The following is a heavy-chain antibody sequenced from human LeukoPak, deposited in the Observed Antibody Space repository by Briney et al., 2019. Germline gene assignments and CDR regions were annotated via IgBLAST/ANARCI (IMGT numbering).Heavy chain of an antibody. Sequence: GGSLRLSCAASGFTFSSYSMNWVRQAPGKGLEWVSSISSSSSYIYYADSVKGRFTISRDNAKNSLYLQMNSLRAEDTALYYCAKDKSSGWINDAFDIWGQGTMVTVSS. CDR1: GFTFSSYS. CDR3: AKDKSSGWINDAFDI. D-gene: IGHD6-19*01. J-gene: IGHJ3*02. V-gene: IGHV3-21*04. CDR2: ISSSSSYI.